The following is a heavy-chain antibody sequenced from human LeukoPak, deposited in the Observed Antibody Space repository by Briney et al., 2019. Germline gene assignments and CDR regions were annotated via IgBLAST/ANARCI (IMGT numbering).Heavy chain of an antibody. CDR1: GYTFTGYY. Sequence: GASVKVSCKASGYTFTGYYMHWVRQAPGQGLEWMGWISAYNGNTNYAQKLQGRVTMTTDTSTSTAYMELRSLRSDDTAVYYCARVGPLPFDYWGQGTLVTVSS. CDR2: ISAYNGNT. V-gene: IGHV1-18*04. CDR3: ARVGPLPFDY. J-gene: IGHJ4*02.